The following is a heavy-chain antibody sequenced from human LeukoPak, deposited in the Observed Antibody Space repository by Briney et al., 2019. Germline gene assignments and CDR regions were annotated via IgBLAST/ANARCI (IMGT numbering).Heavy chain of an antibody. D-gene: IGHD3-16*02. J-gene: IGHJ4*02. CDR1: GFTFSSYW. CDR3: ARDDYVWGSYRLHDY. Sequence: PGGSLRLSCAASGFTFSSYWMSWVRQAPGKGLEWVANIKQDGSEKYYVDSVKGRFTISRDNAKNSLYLQMNSLRAEDTAVYYCARDDYVWGSYRLHDYWGQGTLVTVSS. V-gene: IGHV3-7*01. CDR2: IKQDGSEK.